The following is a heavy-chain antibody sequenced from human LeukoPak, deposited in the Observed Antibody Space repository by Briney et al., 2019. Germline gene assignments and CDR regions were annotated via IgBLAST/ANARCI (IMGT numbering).Heavy chain of an antibody. CDR3: ARVARGDYYYYYMDV. CDR2: INSDGSST. CDR1: GFTFSSYW. D-gene: IGHD3-10*01. V-gene: IGHV3-74*01. Sequence: GGSLRLSCAASGFTFSSYWMHWVRQAPGKGLVWVSRINSDGSSTSYADSVQGRFTISRDNAKNTLYLQMNSLRAEDTALYYCARVARGDYYYYYMDVWGKGTTVTVSS. J-gene: IGHJ6*03.